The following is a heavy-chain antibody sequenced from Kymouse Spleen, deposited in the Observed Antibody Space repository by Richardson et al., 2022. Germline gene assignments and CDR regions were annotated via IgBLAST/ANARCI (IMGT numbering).Heavy chain of an antibody. CDR1: GFTFSSYG. V-gene: IGHV3-33*01. Sequence: QVQLVESGGGVVQPGRSLRLSCAASGFTFSSYGMHWVRQAPGKGLEWVAVIWYDGSNKYYADSVKGRFTISRDNSKNTLYLQMNSLRAEDTAVYYCARGGGSYLYYYYGMDVWGQGTTVTVSS. CDR3: ARGGGSYLYYYYGMDV. J-gene: IGHJ6*02. CDR2: IWYDGSNK. D-gene: IGHD1-26*01.